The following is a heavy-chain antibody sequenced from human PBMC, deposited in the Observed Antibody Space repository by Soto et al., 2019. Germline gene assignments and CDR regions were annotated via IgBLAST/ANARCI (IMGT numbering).Heavy chain of an antibody. CDR2: ISGSGGTT. CDR3: TRYCPTASCYIRYGMDV. CDR1: GFTFSSYA. D-gene: IGHD2-2*02. J-gene: IGHJ6*02. Sequence: EVQLLESGGGLVQPGGSLRLSCAASGFTFSSYAMTWVRQAPGKGLEWVSTISGSGGTTYYADSVRGRFTISRDNSKNTLYLQMNPLRAEDTALYSCTRYCPTASCYIRYGMDVWGQGTMVTVSS. V-gene: IGHV3-23*01.